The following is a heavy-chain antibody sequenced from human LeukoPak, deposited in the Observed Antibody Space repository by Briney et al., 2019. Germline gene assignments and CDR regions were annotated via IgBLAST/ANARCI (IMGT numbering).Heavy chain of an antibody. CDR3: TTDPSSPNYDYVWGSYRYTPKHDY. CDR2: IKSKTDGGTT. J-gene: IGHJ4*02. D-gene: IGHD3-16*02. CDR1: GFTFSNAW. V-gene: IGHV3-15*01. Sequence: PGGSLRLSCAASGFTFSNAWMSWVRQAPGKGLEWVGRIKSKTDGGTTDYAAPVKGRFTISRDDSKNTLYLQMNSLKTEDTAVYYCTTDPSSPNYDYVWGSYRYTPKHDYWGQGTLVTVSS.